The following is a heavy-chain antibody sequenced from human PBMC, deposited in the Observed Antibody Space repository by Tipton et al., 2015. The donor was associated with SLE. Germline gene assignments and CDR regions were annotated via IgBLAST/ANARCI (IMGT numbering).Heavy chain of an antibody. CDR3: ARDPGDWGYDY. V-gene: IGHV3-21*01. D-gene: IGHD7-27*01. CDR2: ISSSSSYI. J-gene: IGHJ4*02. Sequence: SGFTFSSYSMNWVRQAPGKGLEWVSSISSSSSYIYYADSVKGRFTISRDNAKNSLYLQMNSLRAEDTAVYYCARDPGDWGYDYWGQGTLVTVSS. CDR1: GFTFSSYS.